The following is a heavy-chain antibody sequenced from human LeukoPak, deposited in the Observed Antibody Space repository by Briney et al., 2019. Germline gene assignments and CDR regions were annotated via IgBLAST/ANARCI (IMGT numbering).Heavy chain of an antibody. Sequence: GGSLRLSCAASGFTFSSFGMSWVRQAPGGGLEWVSTISRGGISTYYADSVKGRFTISRDNSKNTLYVQMNSLRAEDTAVYYCAKRGEGTYHFDYWGQGTLVTVSS. D-gene: IGHD2-2*01. J-gene: IGHJ4*02. CDR2: ISRGGIST. CDR3: AKRGEGTYHFDY. CDR1: GFTFSSFG. V-gene: IGHV3-23*01.